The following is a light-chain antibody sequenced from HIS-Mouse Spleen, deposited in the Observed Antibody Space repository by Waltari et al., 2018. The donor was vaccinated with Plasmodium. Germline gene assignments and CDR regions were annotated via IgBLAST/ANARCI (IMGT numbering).Light chain of an antibody. Sequence: QSALTQPASVSGSPGQSITISCTGTSSDVGSYNLVSWYQQHPGEAPKRMIYEDSKRPSSGSNRFAGSKSGNTASLTISGLQAEDEADYYCCSDAGSSTVVFGGGTKLTVL. CDR3: CSDAGSSTVV. CDR1: SSDVGSYNL. V-gene: IGLV2-23*02. J-gene: IGLJ3*02. CDR2: EDS.